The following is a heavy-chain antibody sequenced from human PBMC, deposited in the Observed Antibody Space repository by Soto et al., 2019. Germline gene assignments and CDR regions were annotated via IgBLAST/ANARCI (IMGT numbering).Heavy chain of an antibody. V-gene: IGHV4-59*01. CDR1: GGSFSAYY. CDR2: IYYSGST. D-gene: IGHD2-15*01. CDR3: ARDSRVVVAAYSLLGMDV. J-gene: IGHJ6*02. Sequence: SETLSLTCAVYGGSFSAYYWSWIRQPPGKGLEWIGYIYYSGSTNYNPSLKSRVTISVDTSKNQFSLKLSSVTAADTAVYYCARDSRVVVAAYSLLGMDVWGQGTTVTVSS.